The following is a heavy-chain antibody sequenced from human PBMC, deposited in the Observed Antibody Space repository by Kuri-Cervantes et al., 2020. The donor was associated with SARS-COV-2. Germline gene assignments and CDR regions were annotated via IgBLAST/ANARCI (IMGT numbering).Heavy chain of an antibody. CDR2: IYYTGST. J-gene: IGHJ5*02. D-gene: IGHD3-22*01. Sequence: ESLKISCSVSGGSIISSGNYWGWIRQPPGKGLECVGSIYYTGSTSYNPSLKSRVTISVDTSKNQFSLRLSSVTAADTAVYYCARHPLITLKEGWFDPWGQGTLVTVSS. V-gene: IGHV4-39*01. CDR1: GGSIISSGNY. CDR3: ARHPLITLKEGWFDP.